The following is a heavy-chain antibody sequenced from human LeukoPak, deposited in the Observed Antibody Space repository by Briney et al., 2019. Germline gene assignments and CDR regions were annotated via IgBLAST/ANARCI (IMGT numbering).Heavy chain of an antibody. CDR3: ARASGSYWWFDS. Sequence: ASVKVSCKASGYTFTGYYLHWVRQAPGQGLEWMGCVNPNSGDTNYAQRFQGSVTMTRDTSISTVYMELSRLRSDDTAVYYCARASGSYWWFDSWGQGTLVTVSS. CDR2: VNPNSGDT. CDR1: GYTFTGYY. J-gene: IGHJ5*01. V-gene: IGHV1-2*02. D-gene: IGHD1-26*01.